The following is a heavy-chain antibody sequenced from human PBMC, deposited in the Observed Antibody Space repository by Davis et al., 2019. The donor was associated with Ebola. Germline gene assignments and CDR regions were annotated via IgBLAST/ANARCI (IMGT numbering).Heavy chain of an antibody. D-gene: IGHD3-10*01. CDR2: IFYTGSA. Sequence: PSETLSLTCTVSGVSISRHYWSWIRQPPGKRLEWFGSIFYTGSAYYNSSLASRATLSVDTSKNHFSLKFTSVTAADTAMYYCSERGSSVWGQGALVTVSS. CDR3: SERGSSV. V-gene: IGHV4-59*11. J-gene: IGHJ4*02. CDR1: GVSISRHY.